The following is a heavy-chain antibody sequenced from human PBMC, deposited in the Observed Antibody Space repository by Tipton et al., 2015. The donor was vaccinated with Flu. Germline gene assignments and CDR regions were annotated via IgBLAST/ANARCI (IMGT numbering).Heavy chain of an antibody. CDR1: GFTFSGYY. CDR2: ITSGGYDM. CDR3: AKVRESYYIDD. V-gene: IGHV3-11*04. Sequence: QLVQSGGGLVKPGGSLRLSCAASGFTFSGYYMSWIRQAPGKGLEWVSYITSGGYDMYYADSVKGRFTISRDNSKNTLYLQMNSLRAEDTAVYYCAKVRESYYIDDWGQGTLVTVSS. D-gene: IGHD3-10*01. J-gene: IGHJ4*02.